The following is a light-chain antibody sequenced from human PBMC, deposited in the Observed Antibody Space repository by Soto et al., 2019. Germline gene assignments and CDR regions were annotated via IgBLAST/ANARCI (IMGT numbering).Light chain of an antibody. J-gene: IGKJ5*01. Sequence: EIVLTQSPATLSLSPGERATLSCRASQSVSSYLAWYQQKPGQAPRLLIYGASSRATGIPDRFSGSGSGTDFTLTISRLEPEDFAVYYCQQYHWAPDTFGQGTRLEIK. V-gene: IGKV3-20*01. CDR3: QQYHWAPDT. CDR2: GAS. CDR1: QSVSSY.